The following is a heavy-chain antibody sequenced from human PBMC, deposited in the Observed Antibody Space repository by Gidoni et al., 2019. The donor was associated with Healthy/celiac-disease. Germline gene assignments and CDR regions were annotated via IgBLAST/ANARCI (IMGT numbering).Heavy chain of an antibody. CDR2: IYSGGRT. Sequence: EVQLVESGGGLVQPGGSLSLSCAASGFTVSSNYMSWVRQAPGKGLEGVSVIYSGGRTYYAESVKGRFTIYRDNSKNTLYLQMNSLRAEDTAVYYCAREGSGSGWPDYWGQGTLVTVSS. CDR3: AREGSGSGWPDY. D-gene: IGHD6-19*01. J-gene: IGHJ4*02. V-gene: IGHV3-66*02. CDR1: GFTVSSNY.